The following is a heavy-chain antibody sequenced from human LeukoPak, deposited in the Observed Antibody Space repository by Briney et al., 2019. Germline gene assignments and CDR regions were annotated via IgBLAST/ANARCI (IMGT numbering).Heavy chain of an antibody. CDR3: TSYYDSSGYLENDAFDI. CDR2: INHSGST. V-gene: IGHV4-34*01. CDR1: GGSFSGNY. Sequence: KPSETLSLTCGVYGGSFSGNYWNWMRQPPGKGLEWIGEINHSGSTNYNPSLKSRVTISPDTSKNQFSLKLSSVTAADTAVYYCTSYYDSSGYLENDAFDIWGQGTMVTVSS. J-gene: IGHJ3*02. D-gene: IGHD3-22*01.